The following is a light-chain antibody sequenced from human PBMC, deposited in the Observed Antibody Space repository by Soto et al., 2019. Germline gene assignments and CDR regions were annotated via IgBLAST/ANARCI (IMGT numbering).Light chain of an antibody. J-gene: IGKJ1*01. CDR2: GAS. V-gene: IGKV3-15*01. CDR1: QSVSSN. CDR3: QQYNNWPPWT. Sequence: EIVVTQSPATLSGSPGERATLSCRASQSVSSNLAWYQQKPGQAPRLLIYGASTRATGIPARFSGSGSGTEFTLTISSLQSEDFAVYYCQQYNNWPPWTFGQGTKVDI.